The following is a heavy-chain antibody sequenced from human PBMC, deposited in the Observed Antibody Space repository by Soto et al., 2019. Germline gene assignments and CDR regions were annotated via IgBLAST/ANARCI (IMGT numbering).Heavy chain of an antibody. V-gene: IGHV4-39*01. CDR2: IYYSGST. CDR1: GGSISSSSYY. D-gene: IGHD1-7*01. CDR3: ATPYNWNFVRYWYFDL. J-gene: IGHJ2*01. Sequence: QLQLQESGPGLVKPSETLSLTCTVSGGSISSSSYYWGWIRQPPGKGLEWIGSIYYSGSTYYNPSLKSRVTISVDTSKNQFSLKLSSVTDADTAVYYCATPYNWNFVRYWYFDLWGRGTLVTVSS.